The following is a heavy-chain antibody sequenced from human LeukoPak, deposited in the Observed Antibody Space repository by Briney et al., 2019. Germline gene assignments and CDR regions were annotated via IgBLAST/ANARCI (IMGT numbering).Heavy chain of an antibody. Sequence: SETLSLTCAVYGGSFSGYYWSWIRQPPGKGLEWIGEINHSGSTNYSPSLKSRVTISVDTSKNQFSLKLSSVTAADTAVYYCARVPDRGYSYGYRYYFDYWGQGTLVTVSS. CDR3: ARVPDRGYSYGYRYYFDY. CDR2: INHSGST. V-gene: IGHV4-34*01. D-gene: IGHD5-18*01. J-gene: IGHJ4*02. CDR1: GGSFSGYY.